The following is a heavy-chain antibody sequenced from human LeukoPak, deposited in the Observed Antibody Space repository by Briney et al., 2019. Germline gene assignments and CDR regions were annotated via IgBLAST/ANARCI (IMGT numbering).Heavy chain of an antibody. CDR2: INPNSGGT. CDR1: GYTFTYRY. Sequence: ASVKVSCKASGYTFTYRYPHWVRQAPGQGLEWMGWINPNSGGTNYAQKFQGRVTMTRDTSISTAYMELSRLRSDDTAVYYCARDRYDILTGYYFLYYFDYWGQGTLVTVSS. CDR3: ARDRYDILTGYYFLYYFDY. V-gene: IGHV1-2*02. D-gene: IGHD3-9*01. J-gene: IGHJ4*02.